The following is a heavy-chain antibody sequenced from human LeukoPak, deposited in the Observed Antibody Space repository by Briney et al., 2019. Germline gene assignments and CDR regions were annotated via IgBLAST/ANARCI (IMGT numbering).Heavy chain of an antibody. CDR1: GGSISGPNW. D-gene: IGHD1-1*01. J-gene: IGHJ4*02. CDR3: ARNGAFAVEY. V-gene: IGHV4-4*02. Sequence: SETLSPTCAVSGGSISGPNWWSWVRQPPGKGLEWIGEFHHSGGTNYNPSLKGRVTISIDKSNNQFSLKLTSVTAADTAVYYCARNGAFAVEYWGRGSLVTVSS. CDR2: FHHSGGT.